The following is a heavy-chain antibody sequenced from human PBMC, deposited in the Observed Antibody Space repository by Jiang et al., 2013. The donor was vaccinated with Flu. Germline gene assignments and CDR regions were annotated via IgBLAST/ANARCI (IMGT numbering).Heavy chain of an antibody. V-gene: IGHV7-4-1*02. CDR1: GYTFTSYA. Sequence: CKASGYTFTSYAMNWVRQAPGQGLEWMGWINTGTGDPTYAQAFTGRFVFSSDTSVSTAYLHISDLKAEDTAIYYCAREGYYFDSTGSPRSHGLDVWGQGTAVTVSS. CDR3: AREGYYFDSTGSPRSHGLDV. D-gene: IGHD3-22*01. J-gene: IGHJ6*02. CDR2: INTGTGDP.